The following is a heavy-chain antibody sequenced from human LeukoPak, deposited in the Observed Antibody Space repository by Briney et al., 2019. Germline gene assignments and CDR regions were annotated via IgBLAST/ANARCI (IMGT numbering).Heavy chain of an antibody. D-gene: IGHD2-15*01. CDR1: GYTFTSYD. Sequence: ASVKVSCKASGYTFTSYDINWVRQATGQGLEWMGWMNPNSGNTGYAQKFQGRVTITRNTSISTAYMELSSLRSEDTAVYYCARPYCSGGSCSRNWFDPWGQGTLVTVST. V-gene: IGHV1-8*03. CDR2: MNPNSGNT. J-gene: IGHJ5*02. CDR3: ARPYCSGGSCSRNWFDP.